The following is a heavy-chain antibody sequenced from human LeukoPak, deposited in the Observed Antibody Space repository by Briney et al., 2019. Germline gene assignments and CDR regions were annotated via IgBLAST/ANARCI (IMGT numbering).Heavy chain of an antibody. V-gene: IGHV4-4*07. CDR1: GGSISSYY. CDR2: IYTSGST. CDR3: ARDTRYYYYYMDV. J-gene: IGHJ6*03. Sequence: SETLCLTCTVSGGSISSYYWSWIRQPAGKGLEWIGRIYTSGSTNYNPSLKSRVTMSVDTSKNQFSLKLSSVTAADTVVYYCARDTRYYYYYMDVWGKGTTVTISS.